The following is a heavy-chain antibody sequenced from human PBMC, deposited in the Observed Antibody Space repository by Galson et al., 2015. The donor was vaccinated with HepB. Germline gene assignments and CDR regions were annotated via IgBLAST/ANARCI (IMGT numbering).Heavy chain of an antibody. D-gene: IGHD2-15*01. Sequence: CAASGFTFSSYAMSWVRQAPGKGLEWVSAISGSGGSTYYADSVKGRFTISRDNSKNTLYLQMNSLRAEDTAVYYCASRARSGYCSGGSCFSYYFDYWGQGTLVTVSS. CDR2: ISGSGGST. CDR3: ASRARSGYCSGGSCFSYYFDY. V-gene: IGHV3-23*01. J-gene: IGHJ4*02. CDR1: GFTFSSYA.